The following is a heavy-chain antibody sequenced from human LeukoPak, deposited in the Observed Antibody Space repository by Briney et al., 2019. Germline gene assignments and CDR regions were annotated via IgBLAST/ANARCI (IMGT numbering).Heavy chain of an antibody. CDR1: GFTFSSYS. Sequence: GGSLRLSCAASGFTFSSYSMSWVRQAPGKGLEWVSAISGSGGSTYYADSVKGRFTISRDNSKNTLYLQMNSLRAEDTAVYYCAKLSTVTTQKTANFDYWGQGTLVTVSS. CDR3: AKLSTVTTQKTANFDY. J-gene: IGHJ4*02. V-gene: IGHV3-23*01. D-gene: IGHD4-17*01. CDR2: ISGSGGST.